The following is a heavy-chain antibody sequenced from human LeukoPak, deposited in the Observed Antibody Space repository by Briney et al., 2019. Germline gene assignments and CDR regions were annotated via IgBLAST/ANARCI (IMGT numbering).Heavy chain of an antibody. Sequence: GGSLRLSCAASGFTFSSYWMHWVRQAPGKGLVWVSRINTDGSSTSYADSVKGRFTISRDNAKNTLYLQMNSLRAEDTAVYYCARDRAGYGEHYWGQGTLVTVSS. J-gene: IGHJ4*02. CDR1: GFTFSSYW. CDR3: ARDRAGYGEHY. CDR2: INTDGSST. D-gene: IGHD3-10*01. V-gene: IGHV3-74*01.